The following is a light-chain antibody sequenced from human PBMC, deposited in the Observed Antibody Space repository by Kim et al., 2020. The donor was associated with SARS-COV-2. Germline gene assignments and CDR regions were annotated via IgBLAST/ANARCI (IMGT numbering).Light chain of an antibody. J-gene: IGKJ4*01. CDR2: GAS. CDR1: QSVNDN. V-gene: IGKV3-15*01. Sequence: VPPGERAALSCRASQSVNDNLAWYQQKPGQAPRLLIYGASTRATGIPASFSGSGSGTEFTLTISSLQSEDFAIYYCQQYNNWPLTFGGGTKVDIK. CDR3: QQYNNWPLT.